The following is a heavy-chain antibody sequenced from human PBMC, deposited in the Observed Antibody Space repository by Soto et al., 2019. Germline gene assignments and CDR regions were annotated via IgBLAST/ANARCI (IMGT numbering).Heavy chain of an antibody. CDR1: GYTSTNYG. CDR2: INAGSGNT. CDR3: ARALYCSGGSCYFDY. V-gene: IGHV1-3*01. D-gene: IGHD2-15*01. Sequence: ASVKVSCKASGYTSTNYGMHWVRQAPGQRLEWMGWINAGSGNTKYSQKFQGRITMTRDTSASTVYMELRSLRSDDTAVYYCARALYCSGGSCYFDYWGQGTLVTVSS. J-gene: IGHJ4*02.